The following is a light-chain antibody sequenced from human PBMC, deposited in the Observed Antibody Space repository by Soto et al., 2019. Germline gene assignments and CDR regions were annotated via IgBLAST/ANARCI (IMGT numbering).Light chain of an antibody. V-gene: IGKV1-5*03. CDR1: QSVSSN. J-gene: IGKJ1*01. CDR3: QQYINRWT. CDR2: KAS. Sequence: MTQSPATLSVSPGERATLSCRASQSVSSNLAWYQQKPGKAPKLLIYKASSLESGVPSRFSGSGSGTEFTLTISSLQPDDSATYYCQQYINRWTFGQGTKVEIK.